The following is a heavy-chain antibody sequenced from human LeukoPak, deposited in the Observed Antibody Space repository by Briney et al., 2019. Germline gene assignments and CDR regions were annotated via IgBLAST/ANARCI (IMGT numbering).Heavy chain of an antibody. CDR2: ITNSGENT. Sequence: GGSLRLSCAVSGFTVSDNFLSWVRQAPGKGLEWVSGITNSGENTYYADSVKGRFTISRDNSKNTLFLEMNSLRVEDTAVYYCAKGRGFRVWDPWDNWGQGTLITVSS. V-gene: IGHV3-23*01. CDR1: GFTVSDNF. CDR3: AKGRGFRVWDPWDN. J-gene: IGHJ4*02. D-gene: IGHD3-16*01.